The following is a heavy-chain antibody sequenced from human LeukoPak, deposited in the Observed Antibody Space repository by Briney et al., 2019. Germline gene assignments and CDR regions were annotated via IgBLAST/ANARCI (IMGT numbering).Heavy chain of an antibody. V-gene: IGHV3-21*01. Sequence: PGGSLRLSCAASGFTFSSYSMNWVRQAPGKGLEWVSSISSSSSYIYYADSVKGRFTISRDNAKNSLYLQMNSLRAEDTAVYYCARGGIVVVPAAIGGISVDVWGQGTTVTVSS. J-gene: IGHJ6*02. D-gene: IGHD2-2*01. CDR1: GFTFSSYS. CDR3: ARGGIVVVPAAIGGISVDV. CDR2: ISSSSSYI.